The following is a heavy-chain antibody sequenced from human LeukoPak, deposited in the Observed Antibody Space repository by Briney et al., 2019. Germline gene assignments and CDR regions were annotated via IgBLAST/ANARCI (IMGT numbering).Heavy chain of an antibody. J-gene: IGHJ1*01. V-gene: IGHV4-4*07. Sequence: SETLSLTCTVSGGSISSYYWSWIRQPAGKGLEWIGRIYTSGSTNYNPSLKSRVTMSVDTSKNQFSLKLSSVTAADTAVYYCARGSLLYDSSGYYYGYFQHWGQGTLVTVSS. CDR3: ARGSLLYDSSGYYYGYFQH. CDR1: GGSISSYY. CDR2: IYTSGST. D-gene: IGHD3-22*01.